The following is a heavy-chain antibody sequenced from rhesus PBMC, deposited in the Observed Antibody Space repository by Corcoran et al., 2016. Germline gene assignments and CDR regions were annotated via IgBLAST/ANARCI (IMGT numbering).Heavy chain of an antibody. Sequence: QLQLQESGPGLVKPSETLSLTCAVSGYSISSGYGWSWIRQPPGKGLEWIGYIPYSGSTSYNPSLKSRVTISRDTSKNQFSLKLSSVTAADTAVYYCARETGYYSSDAFDFWGQGLRVTVSS. D-gene: IGHD3-16*01. CDR1: GYSISSGYG. CDR2: IPYSGST. V-gene: IGHV4-122*02. CDR3: ARETGYYSSDAFDF. J-gene: IGHJ3*01.